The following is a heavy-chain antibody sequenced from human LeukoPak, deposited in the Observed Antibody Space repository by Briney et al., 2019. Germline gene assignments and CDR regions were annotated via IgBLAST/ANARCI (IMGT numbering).Heavy chain of an antibody. CDR3: AKEYKFYSGYDS. J-gene: IGHJ5*02. V-gene: IGHV3-30*18. CDR1: GFSFSSLG. D-gene: IGHD5-12*01. CDR2: ISPDGTKK. Sequence: PGGSLRLSCAASGFSFSSLGMHWVRQAPGKGLEWVAVISPDGTKKLYADSVTGRFTISRDSSKNTVSLQLNSLRVEDTAIYYRAKEYKFYSGYDSWGQGTLVTVSS.